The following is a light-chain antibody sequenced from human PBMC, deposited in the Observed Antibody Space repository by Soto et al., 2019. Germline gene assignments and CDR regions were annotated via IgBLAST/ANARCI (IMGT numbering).Light chain of an antibody. CDR1: QSVSNNY. J-gene: IGKJ3*01. CDR2: GAS. V-gene: IGKV3-20*01. CDR3: KQYVTSPFT. Sequence: EIVLTQSPGTLSLSPGERATLSCRASQSVSNNYLAWYQQKPGQAPRLLISGASNRATGIPDRFSGSGFGKDSHPAISRQGPVFLGDFNGKQYVTSPFTLAPGPGVDL.